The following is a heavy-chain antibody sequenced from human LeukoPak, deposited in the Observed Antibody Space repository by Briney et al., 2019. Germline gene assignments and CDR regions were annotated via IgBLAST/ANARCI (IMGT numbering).Heavy chain of an antibody. D-gene: IGHD4-17*01. J-gene: IGHJ4*02. CDR1: GFTFSDYY. Sequence: GGSLRLSCAASGFTFSDYYMSWIRQAPGKGLEWVSYISSSGTTIYYADSVKGRFTISRDNAKNSVYLQMNSLRAEDTALYYCAKGQPNDYGDYDYFDYWGQGTLVTVSS. V-gene: IGHV3-11*01. CDR3: AKGQPNDYGDYDYFDY. CDR2: ISSSGTTI.